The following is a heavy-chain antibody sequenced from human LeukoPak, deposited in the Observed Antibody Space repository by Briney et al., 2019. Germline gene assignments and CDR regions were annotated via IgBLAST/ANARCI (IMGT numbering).Heavy chain of an antibody. CDR3: ARDFRARRYGSGSYSVY. V-gene: IGHV3-53*01. CDR2: IYNGGST. Sequence: PGGSLRLSCAASGFTVSSNYMSWVRQAPGKGLEWVSVIYNGGSTYYADSVKGRFTISRDNSKNTLYLQMNSLRAEDTAVYYCARDFRARRYGSGSYSVYWGQGTLVTVSS. J-gene: IGHJ4*02. D-gene: IGHD3-10*01. CDR1: GFTVSSNY.